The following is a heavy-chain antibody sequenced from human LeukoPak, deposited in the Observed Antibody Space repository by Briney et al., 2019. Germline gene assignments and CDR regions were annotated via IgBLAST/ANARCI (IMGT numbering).Heavy chain of an antibody. CDR2: IYWDDDK. CDR3: ARSGNRYTWKGWFDP. CDR1: GFSLSATKLG. V-gene: IGHV2-5*02. Sequence: SGPTLVNPTQTLTLTCTFSGFSLSATKLGVGWIRQPPGKALEWLALIYWDDDKQYSPSLKSRLTITKDTSKNQVVLRMTNMDPVDTATYFCARSGNRYTWKGWFDPWGQGTLVTVSS. D-gene: IGHD1-1*01. J-gene: IGHJ5*02.